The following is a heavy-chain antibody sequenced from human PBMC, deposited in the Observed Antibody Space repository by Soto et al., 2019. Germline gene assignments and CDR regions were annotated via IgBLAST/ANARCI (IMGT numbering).Heavy chain of an antibody. D-gene: IGHD1-7*01. J-gene: IGHJ4*02. Sequence: ASVKVSCKASGYTFTSQGISWVRQAPGQQGVEWLGWISAHNGNTGYAQKFQGRVTMTTDTSTSTAYMELRSLTSDDTAVYYCGRHRIWNYYYFDYWGKGPLATVPS. CDR2: ISAHNGNT. CDR3: GRHRIWNYYYFDY. V-gene: IGHV1-18*01. CDR1: GYTFTSQG.